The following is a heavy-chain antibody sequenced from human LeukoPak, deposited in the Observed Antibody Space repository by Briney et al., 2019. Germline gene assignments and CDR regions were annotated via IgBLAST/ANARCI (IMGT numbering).Heavy chain of an antibody. CDR1: GGSISSGDYH. Sequence: SETLSLTYTVSGGSISSGDYHWNWIRQPPGRGLEWIGYISYSGNTYYNPSLKSRVTISVDTSKSQISLKLSSVTAADTAVYYCAREKVPENNYYYGMDVWGQGTTVTVSS. J-gene: IGHJ6*02. CDR2: ISYSGNT. CDR3: AREKVPENNYYYGMDV. D-gene: IGHD2-2*01. V-gene: IGHV4-30-4*01.